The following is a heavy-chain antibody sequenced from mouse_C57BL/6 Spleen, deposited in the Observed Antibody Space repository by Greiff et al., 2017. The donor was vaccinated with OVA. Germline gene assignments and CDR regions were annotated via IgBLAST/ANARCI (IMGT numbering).Heavy chain of an antibody. Sequence: VKLQESGPELVKPGASVKISCKASGYAFSSSWMNWVKQRPGKGLEWIGRIYPGDGDTNYNGKFKGKATLTADKSSSTAYMQLSSLTSEDSAVYFCARRGTGDAYYYAMDYWGQGTSVTVSS. CDR1: GYAFSSSW. J-gene: IGHJ4*01. CDR3: ARRGTGDAYYYAMDY. V-gene: IGHV1-82*01. CDR2: IYPGDGDT. D-gene: IGHD4-1*01.